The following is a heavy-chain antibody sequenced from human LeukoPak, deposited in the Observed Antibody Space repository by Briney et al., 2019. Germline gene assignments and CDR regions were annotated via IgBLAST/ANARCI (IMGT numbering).Heavy chain of an antibody. CDR3: ASFREVSAPYYYGMDV. V-gene: IGHV5-10-1*01. D-gene: IGHD3-10*01. Sequence: GESLKISCRAPGYRFTSYWISWVRQMPGKGLEWMGRIDPSDSYAIYSPSFQGHVTISVDKSISSAHLQWSSLKASDTAIYYCASFREVSAPYYYGMDVWGQGTTVTVSS. CDR1: GYRFTSYW. J-gene: IGHJ6*02. CDR2: IDPSDSYA.